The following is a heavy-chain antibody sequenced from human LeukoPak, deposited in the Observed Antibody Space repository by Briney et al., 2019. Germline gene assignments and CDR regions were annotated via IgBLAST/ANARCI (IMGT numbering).Heavy chain of an antibody. CDR2: MNPNSGNT. Sequence: ASVKVSCKASGYTFTSYDINWVRQATGQGLEWMGWMNPNSGNTGYAQKFQGRVTMTRNTSISTAYMELSSLRSEDTAVYYCARGYGYSGYVSYWGQGTLATVSS. V-gene: IGHV1-8*01. D-gene: IGHD5-12*01. CDR1: GYTFTSYD. J-gene: IGHJ4*02. CDR3: ARGYGYSGYVSY.